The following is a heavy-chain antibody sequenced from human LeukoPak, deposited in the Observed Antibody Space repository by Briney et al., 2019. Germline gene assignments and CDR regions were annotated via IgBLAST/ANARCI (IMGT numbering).Heavy chain of an antibody. CDR1: GYTFTSYC. CDR3: ARAGYYDSSGTDAFDI. CDR2: INPSGGST. V-gene: IGHV1-46*01. D-gene: IGHD3-22*01. J-gene: IGHJ3*02. Sequence: ASVKVSCKASGYTFTSYCMHWVRQAPGQGLEWMGIINPSGGSTSYAQKFQGRVTMTRDTSTSTVYMELSSLRSEDTAVYYCARAGYYDSSGTDAFDIWGQGTMVTVSS.